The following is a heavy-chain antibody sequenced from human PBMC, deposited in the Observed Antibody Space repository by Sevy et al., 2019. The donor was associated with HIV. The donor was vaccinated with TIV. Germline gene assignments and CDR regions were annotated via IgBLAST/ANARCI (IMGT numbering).Heavy chain of an antibody. V-gene: IGHV1-8*01. Sequence: ASVKVSCKASGYTFTSYAINWVRHATGQGLEWMGWMNPNSGNTGYAQKFQGSVTMTRNTSISTAYMELSSLRSEDTAVYYCARGSVVVTAHNWFDPWGQGTLVTVSS. J-gene: IGHJ5*02. CDR3: ARGSVVVTAHNWFDP. CDR1: GYTFTSYA. CDR2: MNPNSGNT. D-gene: IGHD2-21*02.